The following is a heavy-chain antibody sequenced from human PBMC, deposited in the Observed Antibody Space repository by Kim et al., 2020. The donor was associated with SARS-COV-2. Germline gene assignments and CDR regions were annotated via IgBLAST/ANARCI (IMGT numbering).Heavy chain of an antibody. CDR1: GFTFSSYA. D-gene: IGHD3-16*01. CDR3: AEKAGIKVAYKDFDY. V-gene: IGHV3-23*01. Sequence: GGSLRLSCAASGFTFSSYAMSWVRQAPGKGPEWVTAISGRGGNAYYADFGKGRFTISRDNSKNTLYLQMNSLRAEDKGVNYWAEKAGIKVAYKDFDYWG. J-gene: IGHJ4*01. CDR2: ISGRGGNA.